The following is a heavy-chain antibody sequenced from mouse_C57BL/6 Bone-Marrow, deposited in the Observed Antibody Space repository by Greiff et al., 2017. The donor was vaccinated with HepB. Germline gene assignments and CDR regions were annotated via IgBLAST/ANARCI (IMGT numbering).Heavy chain of an antibody. D-gene: IGHD1-1*01. CDR2: ISNGGGST. J-gene: IGHJ4*01. CDR3: ARPHYYGSSYAMDY. CDR1: GFTFSDYY. V-gene: IGHV5-12*01. Sequence: EVHLVESGGGLVQPGGSLKLSCAASGFTFSDYYMYWVRQTPEKRLEWVAYISNGGGSTYYPDTVKGRFTISRDNAKNTLYLQMSRLKSEDTAMYYCARPHYYGSSYAMDYWGQGTSVTVSS.